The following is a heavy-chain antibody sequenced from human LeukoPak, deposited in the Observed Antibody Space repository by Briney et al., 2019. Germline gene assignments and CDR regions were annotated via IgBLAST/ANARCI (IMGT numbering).Heavy chain of an antibody. V-gene: IGHV3-74*01. CDR2: INSDGSST. D-gene: IGHD3-16*02. J-gene: IGHJ6*04. Sequence: GGSLRLSCAASGFTFSSYWMHWVRQAPGKWLVRVSRINSDGSSTSYADSVKGRFTISSDNAKNTLYLQMNSLGAEDTAVYYCARGGMITFGGVIVIQDYYYGMDVWGKGTTVTVSS. CDR3: ARGGMITFGGVIVIQDYYYGMDV. CDR1: GFTFSSYW.